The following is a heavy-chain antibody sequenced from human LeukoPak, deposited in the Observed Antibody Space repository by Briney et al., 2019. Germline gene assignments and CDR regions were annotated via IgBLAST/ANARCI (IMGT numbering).Heavy chain of an antibody. CDR3: AKDKQQRGYYYYMDV. D-gene: IGHD6-13*01. J-gene: IGHJ6*03. CDR1: GYTFTSYG. V-gene: IGHV1-18*01. CDR2: ISAYNGNT. Sequence: ASVKVSCKASGYTFTSYGISWVRQAPGQGLEWMGWISAYNGNTNYAQKLQGRVTMTTDTSTSTAYMELRSLRSDDTALYYCAKDKQQRGYYYYMDVWGKGTTVTVSS.